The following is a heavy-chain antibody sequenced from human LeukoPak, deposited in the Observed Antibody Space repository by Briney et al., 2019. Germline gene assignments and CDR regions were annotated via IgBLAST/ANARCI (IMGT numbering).Heavy chain of an antibody. CDR2: ISDIGSI. CDR3: AGLHPRNTVDF. V-gene: IGHV4-59*08. CDR1: GGSISSYY. Sequence: SETLSLTCTVSGGSISSYYWSWIRQPPGKGLEWIAYISDIGSINYNPSLKSRVTISLDTSKNQLSLRLSSVTAADTAVYYCAGLHPRNTVDFWGQGTLVTVSS. D-gene: IGHD2-8*02. J-gene: IGHJ4*02.